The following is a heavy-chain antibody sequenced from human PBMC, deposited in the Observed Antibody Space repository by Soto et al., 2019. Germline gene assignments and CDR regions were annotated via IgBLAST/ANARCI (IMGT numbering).Heavy chain of an antibody. CDR2: INTDGGST. D-gene: IGHD2-2*01. CDR3: AREAGYCSRTSCYRRAFDT. V-gene: IGHV3-74*01. CDR1: GFTFSGHW. J-gene: IGHJ3*02. Sequence: EVQLVESGGDLVQPGGSLRLSCAASGFTFSGHWMHWVRQVPGKGLVWVSRINTDGGSTSYADSVKGRFTISRDNAKNTLSLQRTGLRVDDTSVYYCAREAGYCSRTSCYRRAFDTWGQGTMVTVSS.